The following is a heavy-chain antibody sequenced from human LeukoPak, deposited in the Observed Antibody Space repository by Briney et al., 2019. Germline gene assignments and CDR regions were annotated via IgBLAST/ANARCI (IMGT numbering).Heavy chain of an antibody. D-gene: IGHD6-13*01. CDR1: GYTFTNYY. Sequence: GASVKVSCKASGYTFTNYYMVWVRQAPGQGLEWMGIIIPSSGTTNYAQKFQGRVTITADKSTSTAYMELSSLRSEDTAVYYCARGVRIAAAAYYWGQGTLVTVSS. V-gene: IGHV1-46*01. CDR3: ARGVRIAAAAYY. J-gene: IGHJ4*02. CDR2: IIPSSGTT.